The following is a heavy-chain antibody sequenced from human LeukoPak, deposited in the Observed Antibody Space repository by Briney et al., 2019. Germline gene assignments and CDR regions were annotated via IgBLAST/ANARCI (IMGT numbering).Heavy chain of an antibody. CDR2: IIPIFGTA. CDR3: ARMGTTEANFDY. V-gene: IGHV1-69*13. Sequence: SVKVSCKASGGTFSSYAISWVRQAPGQGLEWMGGIIPIFGTANYAQKFQGRVTITADESTSTAYMELSSLRSEDTAVYYCARMGTTEANFDYWGQGTLVTVSS. D-gene: IGHD1-1*01. CDR1: GGTFSSYA. J-gene: IGHJ4*02.